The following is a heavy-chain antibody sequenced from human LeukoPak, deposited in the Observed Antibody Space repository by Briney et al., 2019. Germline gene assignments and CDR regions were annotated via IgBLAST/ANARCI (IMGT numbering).Heavy chain of an antibody. CDR3: ARALRGGAAAGIYFDY. CDR1: GFTVSSNY. D-gene: IGHD6-13*01. CDR2: IYSGGST. V-gene: IGHV3-53*01. Sequence: GSLRLSCAASGFTVSSNYMSWVRQAPGKGLEWVSVIYSGGSTYYADSVKGRFTISRDNSKNTLYLQMNSLRAEDTAVYYCARALRGGAAAGIYFDYWGQGTLVTVSS. J-gene: IGHJ4*02.